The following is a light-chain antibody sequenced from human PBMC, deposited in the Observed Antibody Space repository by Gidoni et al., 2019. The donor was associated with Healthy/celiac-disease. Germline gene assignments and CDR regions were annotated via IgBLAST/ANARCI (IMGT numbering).Light chain of an antibody. CDR2: DAS. J-gene: IGKJ3*01. Sequence: EIVLTQSPATLSLSPGERATLACRACQRVSSYLAWYQQKPGQAPRLLIYDASNRATGIPDRFSGSGSGTDFTLTISSLELEDFAVYYCQPRSNWPATFXPXTKVDIK. CDR3: QPRSNWPAT. V-gene: IGKV3-11*01. CDR1: QRVSSY.